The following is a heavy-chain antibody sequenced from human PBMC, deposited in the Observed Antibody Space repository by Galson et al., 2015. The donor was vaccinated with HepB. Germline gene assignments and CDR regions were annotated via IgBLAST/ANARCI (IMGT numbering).Heavy chain of an antibody. V-gene: IGHV1-69*13. CDR1: GGTFSSYA. CDR2: IIPIFGIA. D-gene: IGHD6-6*01. J-gene: IGHJ3*02. Sequence: SVKVSCKASGGTFSSYAISWVRQAPGQGLEWMGGIIPIFGIANYAQKFQGRVTITADESTSTAYMELSSLRSEDTAVYYCASSSASRGPFDIWGQGTMVTVSS. CDR3: ASSSASRGPFDI.